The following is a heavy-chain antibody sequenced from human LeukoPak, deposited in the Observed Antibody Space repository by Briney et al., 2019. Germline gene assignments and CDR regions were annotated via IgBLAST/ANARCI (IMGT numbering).Heavy chain of an antibody. V-gene: IGHV3-23*01. CDR2: ISGSGSHA. D-gene: IGHD1-1*01. Sequence: PGGSLRLSCAASGFSFGSYAMGWTRQAPGQGLEWVSAISGSGSHANYAESVKGRFTISRDYSKNTLYLQMHSLIAADTAVYYCGSGPVGTTVPWGQGTLVTVSS. J-gene: IGHJ5*02. CDR3: GSGPVGTTVP. CDR1: GFSFGSYA.